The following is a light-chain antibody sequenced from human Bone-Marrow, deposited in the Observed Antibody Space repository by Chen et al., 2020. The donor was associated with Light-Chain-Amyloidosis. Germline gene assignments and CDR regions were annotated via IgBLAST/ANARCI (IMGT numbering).Light chain of an antibody. CDR1: QDISNY. V-gene: IGKV1-33*01. Sequence: DIQMTQSPSSLSASVGDRVTITCQASQDISNYLNWYQQKPGKAPKLLIYDASNLQTGVPSRFSGSGSGTDFTFTISSLQPEDIATYYCQHFDSLPLTFGGGTKVEIQ. CDR3: QHFDSLPLT. CDR2: DAS. J-gene: IGKJ4*01.